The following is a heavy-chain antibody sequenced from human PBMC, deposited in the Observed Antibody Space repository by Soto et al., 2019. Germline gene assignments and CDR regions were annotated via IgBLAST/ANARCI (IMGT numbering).Heavy chain of an antibody. V-gene: IGHV4-4*07. CDR2: IYSSGNT. CDR1: GGSIRNYF. Sequence: QVQLQESGPGLVKPSETLSLICTVSGGSIRNYFWTWIRQPAGKGLEWIGGIYSSGNTVYNTSLKSRVTMSIDMSKNQFSLKLSSMTAADTAVYYCVRDVESPGISGSWGAFDIWGQGTVVTVSS. CDR3: VRDVESPGISGSWGAFDI. D-gene: IGHD1-20*01. J-gene: IGHJ3*02.